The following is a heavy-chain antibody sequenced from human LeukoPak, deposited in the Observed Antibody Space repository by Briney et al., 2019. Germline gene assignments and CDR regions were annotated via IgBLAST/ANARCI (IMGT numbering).Heavy chain of an antibody. CDR3: AREISSSTSFDQ. CDR1: GFSFSRYS. Sequence: KPGGSLRLSCAASGFSFSRYSMNWVRQAPGKGLEGLACVSSISSSGGYIYYADSVKGRFTISRDNAKNSLYLQMNSLRAEDTAVYYCAREISSSTSFDQWGQGTLVTVSS. D-gene: IGHD2-2*01. CDR2: ISSSGGYI. J-gene: IGHJ4*02. V-gene: IGHV3-21*01.